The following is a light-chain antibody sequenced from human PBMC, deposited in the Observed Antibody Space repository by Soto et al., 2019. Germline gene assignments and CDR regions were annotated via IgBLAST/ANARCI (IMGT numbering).Light chain of an antibody. CDR3: CSYAGSSTYVV. Sequence: QSALTQPASVSGSPGQSITISCTGTSSDVGSYNLVSWYQQHPGKAPKLMIYEGSKRPSGVSNRFSGSKSGNTASLTISELQADDEADYYCCSYAGSSTYVVFGGGTKLTVL. J-gene: IGLJ2*01. CDR2: EGS. V-gene: IGLV2-23*01. CDR1: SSDVGSYNL.